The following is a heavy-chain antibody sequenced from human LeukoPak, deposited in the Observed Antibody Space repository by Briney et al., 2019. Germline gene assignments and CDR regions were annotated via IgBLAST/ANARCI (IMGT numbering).Heavy chain of an antibody. J-gene: IGHJ4*02. CDR3: AKDRSPYCGGDCYLDFDY. Sequence: ASVKVSCKASGYTFTSYGISWVRQAPGQGLEWMGWISAYNGNTNYAQKLQGRVTMTTDTSTSTAYMELRSLRSDDTAVYYCAKDRSPYCGGDCYLDFDYWGQGTLVTVSS. CDR1: GYTFTSYG. CDR2: ISAYNGNT. D-gene: IGHD2-21*02. V-gene: IGHV1-18*01.